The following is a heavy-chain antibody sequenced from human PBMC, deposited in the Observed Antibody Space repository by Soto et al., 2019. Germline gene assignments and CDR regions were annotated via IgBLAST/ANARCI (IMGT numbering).Heavy chain of an antibody. CDR3: ARESFGASGYYYGMDV. V-gene: IGHV3-30*03. J-gene: IGHJ6*02. CDR1: GFTFSSYG. CDR2: ISYEGSNK. Sequence: PGGSLRLSCAASGFTFSSYGMHWVRQAPGKGLEWVAVISYEGSNKDYVDSVKGRFTISRDNSKNTLYLEMNSLRDEDTAVYYCARESFGASGYYYGMDVWGQGTTVTVSS. D-gene: IGHD3-10*01.